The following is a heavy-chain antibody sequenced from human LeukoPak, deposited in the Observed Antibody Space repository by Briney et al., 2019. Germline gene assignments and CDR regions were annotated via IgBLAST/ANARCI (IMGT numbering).Heavy chain of an antibody. Sequence: SETLSLTCTVSGGSISSSTYYWAWIRQPPGKGLEWIGNIYYTGSTYYNPSLKSRVTISIDTSKSQFSLKLNSVTAADTAVYYCARLGSSPGNYYFEYWGQGTLVTVSS. J-gene: IGHJ4*02. D-gene: IGHD1-26*01. CDR1: GGSISSSTYY. CDR2: IYYTGST. CDR3: ARLGSSPGNYYFEY. V-gene: IGHV4-39*07.